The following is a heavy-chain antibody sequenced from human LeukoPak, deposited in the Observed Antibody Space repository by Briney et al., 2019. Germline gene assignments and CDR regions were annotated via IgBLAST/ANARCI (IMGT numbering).Heavy chain of an antibody. CDR2: MSYDGSNK. CDR1: GFTFSSYW. D-gene: IGHD4-17*01. Sequence: PGGSLRLSCAASGFTFSSYWVSWARQAPGKGLEWVALMSYDGSNKFYADSVKGRFTISRDNSKSTLYLQMNSLRAEDTAVYYCARGGVTTMTLRDLWLDYWGQGTQVTVSS. J-gene: IGHJ4*02. CDR3: ARGGVTTMTLRDLWLDY. V-gene: IGHV3-30-3*01.